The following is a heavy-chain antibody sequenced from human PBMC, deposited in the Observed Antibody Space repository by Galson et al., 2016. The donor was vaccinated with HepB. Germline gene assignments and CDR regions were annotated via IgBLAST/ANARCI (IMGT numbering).Heavy chain of an antibody. D-gene: IGHD3-10*01. CDR2: IKPDGSQM. J-gene: IGHJ6*02. Sequence: SLRLSCAASGFTFSNFWMNWVRRVPGKGLEWVGNIKPDGSQMNYADSVKGRFTISRDNARNSLYLQMNSLRAEDTAVYYCAKDYGSWFGELGHVWGQGTTVTVSS. CDR1: GFTFSNFW. CDR3: AKDYGSWFGELGHV. V-gene: IGHV3-7*03.